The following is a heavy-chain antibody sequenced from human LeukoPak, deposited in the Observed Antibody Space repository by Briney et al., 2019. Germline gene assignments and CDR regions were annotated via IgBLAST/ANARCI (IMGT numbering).Heavy chain of an antibody. CDR1: GFTFSNSW. V-gene: IGHV3-7*05. CDR3: ARDFQ. J-gene: IGHJ4*02. CDR2: IKQDGSEK. Sequence: GGSLRLSCAASGFTFSNSWMSWIRQAPGQGLEWVANIKQDGSEKYYVDSVKGRFTISRDNARNSLYLQMNSLRAEDTAVYYCARDFQWGQGTLVTVSS. D-gene: IGHD2/OR15-2a*01.